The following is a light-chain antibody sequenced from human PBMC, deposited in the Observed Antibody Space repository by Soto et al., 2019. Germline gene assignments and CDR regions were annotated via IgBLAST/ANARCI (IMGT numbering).Light chain of an antibody. V-gene: IGLV2-14*01. CDR3: TSYTSRSTLV. Sequence: QSALTQPASVSGAPGQSMTISCTGTSTDGGGYNYVSWYQQHPGKAPKLMIYEVSNRPSGVSNRFSGSKSGNTASLTISGLQAEDEADYYCTSYTSRSTLVFGTGTKVTVL. J-gene: IGLJ1*01. CDR1: STDGGGYNY. CDR2: EVS.